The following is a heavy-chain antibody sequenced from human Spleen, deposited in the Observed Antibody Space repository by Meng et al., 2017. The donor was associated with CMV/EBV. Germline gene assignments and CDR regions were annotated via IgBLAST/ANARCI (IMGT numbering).Heavy chain of an antibody. CDR1: GYTFTSYY. J-gene: IGHJ6*02. D-gene: IGHD5-12*01. V-gene: IGHV1-46*01. CDR3: ARVAVRFIVATKLIADESHLFRPNDMDV. CDR2: INPSGGST. Sequence: ASVKVSCKASGYTFTSYYMHWVRQAPGQGLEWMGIINPSGGSTTYAQQFQGRVTMTRDTSTSTVYMELSSLRSEDTALYYCARVAVRFIVATKLIADESHLFRPNDMDVWGQGTTVTVSS.